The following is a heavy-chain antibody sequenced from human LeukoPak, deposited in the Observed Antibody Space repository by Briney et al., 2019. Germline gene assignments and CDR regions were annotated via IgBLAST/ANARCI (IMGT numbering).Heavy chain of an antibody. CDR2: NNGDGSTT. V-gene: IGHV3-74*01. CDR1: GFSPSGYW. J-gene: IGHJ5*02. CDR3: ARDPRNVGLAP. Sequence: GGSLRLSCVASGFSPSGYWMYWVRKAPGKGLIYISRNNGDGSTTNYADVVKGRFTMSRDNVKNTLYLQMNSLRVEDTAVYYCARDPRNVGLAPWGQGTLVTVSS. D-gene: IGHD2-15*01.